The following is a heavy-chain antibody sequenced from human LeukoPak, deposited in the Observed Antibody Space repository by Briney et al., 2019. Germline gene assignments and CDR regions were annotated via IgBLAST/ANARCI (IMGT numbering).Heavy chain of an antibody. J-gene: IGHJ6*02. CDR2: IYYSGST. CDR1: GGSISSSSYY. Sequence: SETLSLTCTVSGGSISSSSYYWSWLRQPPGKGLEWIGYIYYSGSTNYNPSLKSRVTISVDTSKNQFSLKLSSVTAADTAVYYCARRGQLDVWGQGTTVSVSS. CDR3: ARRGQLDV. V-gene: IGHV4-61*01.